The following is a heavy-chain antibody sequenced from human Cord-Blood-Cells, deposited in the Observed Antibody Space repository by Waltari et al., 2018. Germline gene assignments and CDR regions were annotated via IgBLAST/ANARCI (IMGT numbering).Heavy chain of an antibody. Sequence: QVQLVESGGGVVQPGRSLRLSCAASGFTFSSYAMHWVRQAPGKGLGWVAVISYEGSNKDYADSVKGRFTISRDNSKNTLYLQMNSLRAEDTAVYYCARGGSTSCYTQIDYWGQGTLVTVSS. J-gene: IGHJ4*02. D-gene: IGHD2-2*02. CDR2: ISYEGSNK. CDR1: GFTFSSYA. CDR3: ARGGSTSCYTQIDY. V-gene: IGHV3-30-3*01.